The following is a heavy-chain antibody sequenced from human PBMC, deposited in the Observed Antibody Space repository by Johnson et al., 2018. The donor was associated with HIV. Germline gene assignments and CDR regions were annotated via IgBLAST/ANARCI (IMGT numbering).Heavy chain of an antibody. CDR2: ISYDGSNK. J-gene: IGHJ3*02. CDR1: GFTFSSYA. D-gene: IGHD7-27*01. V-gene: IGHV3-30-3*01. CDR3: ARDSSWGLGTPGAFDI. Sequence: QVQLVESGGGVVQPGRSLRLSCAASGFTFSSYAMHWVRQAPGKGLEWVAVISYDGSNKYYADSVKGRFTISRDNSKNTLYLQMNSLRAEDTAVYYWARDSSWGLGTPGAFDIWGQGTMVTVSS.